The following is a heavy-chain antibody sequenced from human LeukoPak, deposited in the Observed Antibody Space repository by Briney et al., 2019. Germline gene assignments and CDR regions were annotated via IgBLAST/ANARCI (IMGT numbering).Heavy chain of an antibody. CDR3: ARGNHTGIVEAYDAFDI. Sequence: PGGSLRLSCAASGFTFSSYSMNWVRQAPGKGLEWVSSISSSSSYIYYADSVKGRFTISRDNAKNSLYLQMNSLRAEDTAVYYCARGNHTGIVEAYDAFDIWGQGTMVTVSS. V-gene: IGHV3-21*01. D-gene: IGHD1-26*01. CDR1: GFTFSSYS. J-gene: IGHJ3*02. CDR2: ISSSSSYI.